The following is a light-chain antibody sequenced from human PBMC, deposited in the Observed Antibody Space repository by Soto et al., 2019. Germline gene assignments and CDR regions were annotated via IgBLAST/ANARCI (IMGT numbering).Light chain of an antibody. Sequence: QSALTQPASVSGSPGQSITISCTGTNSDVGNYNLVSWYQQHPGKAPKLIIYEVNKRPSGVSNRFSGSKSGTTASLTLSGLQADDESDYYSCSFAGTSTYWVFGGGTKLTVL. CDR1: NSDVGNYNL. CDR2: EVN. CDR3: CSFAGTSTYWV. J-gene: IGLJ3*02. V-gene: IGLV2-23*02.